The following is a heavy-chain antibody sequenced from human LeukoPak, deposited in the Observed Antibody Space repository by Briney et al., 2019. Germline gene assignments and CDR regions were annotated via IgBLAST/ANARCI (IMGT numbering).Heavy chain of an antibody. CDR3: AKDYGYYDSSGYSYYFDY. V-gene: IGHV3-23*01. J-gene: IGHJ4*02. D-gene: IGHD3-22*01. Sequence: GESLKISCAASGFTFSSYAMSWVRQAPGKGLEWVSAISGSGGSTYYADSVKGRFTISRDNSKNTLYLQMNSLRAEDTAVYYCAKDYGYYDSSGYSYYFDYWGQGTLVTVSS. CDR2: ISGSGGST. CDR1: GFTFSSYA.